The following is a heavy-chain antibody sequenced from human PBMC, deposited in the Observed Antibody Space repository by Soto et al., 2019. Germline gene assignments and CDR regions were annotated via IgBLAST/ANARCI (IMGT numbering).Heavy chain of an antibody. CDR2: IIPIFGTT. CDR1: GGTFSTHG. V-gene: IGHV1-69*06. CDR3: VRDIVVAPGAFNYGMDV. Sequence: ASVKVSCKASGGTFSTHGISWVRQAPGQGLEWMGGIIPIFGTTNYAHKFQGRVTITADKSTSTAYMELSSLRSEDTAVYYCVRDIVVAPGAFNYGMDVWGQGSMVTVS. J-gene: IGHJ6*02. D-gene: IGHD2-2*01.